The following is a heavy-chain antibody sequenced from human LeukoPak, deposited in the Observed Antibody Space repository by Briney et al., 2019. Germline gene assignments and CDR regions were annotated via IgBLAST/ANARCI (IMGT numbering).Heavy chain of an antibody. CDR2: ISSSGSTI. Sequence: PGGSLRLSCAASGFTVRSNYMSWVRQAPGKGLEWVSYISSSGSTIYYADSVKGRFTISRDNAKNSLYLQMNSLRAEDTAVYYCARDRTVRGVILPIDWGQGTLVTVSS. CDR3: ARDRTVRGVILPID. CDR1: GFTVRSNY. D-gene: IGHD3-10*01. J-gene: IGHJ4*02. V-gene: IGHV3-11*04.